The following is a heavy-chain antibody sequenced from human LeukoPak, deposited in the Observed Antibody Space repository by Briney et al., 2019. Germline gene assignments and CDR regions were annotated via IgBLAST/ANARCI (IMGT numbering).Heavy chain of an antibody. CDR1: GGPFSDYY. Sequence: SETLSLTCAVHGGPFSDYYWSWIRQPPGKGLEWIGKINHSGSTNYSPSLKSRVTISIDTSKNQFSLKLNSMTAADTAVYYCARGEGARDGYNYAGPFYFDYWGHGTLVTVSS. D-gene: IGHD5-24*01. CDR3: ARGEGARDGYNYAGPFYFDY. J-gene: IGHJ4*01. CDR2: INHSGST. V-gene: IGHV4-34*01.